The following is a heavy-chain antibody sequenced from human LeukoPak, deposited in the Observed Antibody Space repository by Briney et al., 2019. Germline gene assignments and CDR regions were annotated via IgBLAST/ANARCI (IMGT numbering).Heavy chain of an antibody. D-gene: IGHD3-9*01. V-gene: IGHV4-4*07. Sequence: PSETPSLTCTVSGGSISSYYWSWIRQPAGKGLEWIGRIYTSGSTNYNPSLKSRVTMSVDTSKNQFSLKLSSVTAADTAVYYCARDAPSDYDILTGYGEFDYWGQGTLVTVSS. CDR3: ARDAPSDYDILTGYGEFDY. J-gene: IGHJ4*02. CDR2: IYTSGST. CDR1: GGSISSYY.